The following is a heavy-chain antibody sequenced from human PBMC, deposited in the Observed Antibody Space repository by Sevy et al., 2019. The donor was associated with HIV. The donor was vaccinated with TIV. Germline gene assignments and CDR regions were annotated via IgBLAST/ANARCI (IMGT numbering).Heavy chain of an antibody. CDR1: GYTFTGYY. CDR3: SRSTDYDFWSGYGGYYYYGMDV. V-gene: IGHV1-2*06. Sequence: ASVKVSCKASGYTFTGYYMHWVRQAPGQGLEWMGRINPNSGGTNYAQKFQGRVTMTRDTSISTAYMELSRLRSDDTAVYYWSRSTDYDFWSGYGGYYYYGMDVWGQGTTVTVSS. J-gene: IGHJ6*02. CDR2: INPNSGGT. D-gene: IGHD3-3*01.